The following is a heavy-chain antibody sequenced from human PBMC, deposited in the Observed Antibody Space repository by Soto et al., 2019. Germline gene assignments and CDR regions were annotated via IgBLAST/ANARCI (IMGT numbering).Heavy chain of an antibody. D-gene: IGHD2-21*01. J-gene: IGHJ4*02. CDR2: INAGNGNT. CDR1: GYTFTSYA. CDR3: ARESSLGRLHEY. Sequence: QVQLVQSGAEVKKPGASVKVSCKASGYTFTSYAMHWVRQAPGQRLEWMGWINAGNGNTKYSQKFQGRVTITRDTSASTAYMGLSSLRSEDTAVYYCARESSLGRLHEYWGQGTLVTVSS. V-gene: IGHV1-3*01.